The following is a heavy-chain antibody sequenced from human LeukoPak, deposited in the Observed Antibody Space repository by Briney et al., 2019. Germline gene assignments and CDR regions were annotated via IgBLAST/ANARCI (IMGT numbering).Heavy chain of an antibody. CDR3: ARDDDPEHTPFDY. CDR1: GFTFSSYG. CDR2: IWYDGSNK. Sequence: GGSLRLSCAASGFTFSSYGMHWVRQAPGKGLEWVAVIWYDGSNKYYADPVKGRFTISRDNSKNTLYLQMNSLRAEDTAVYYCARDDDPEHTPFDYWGQGTLVTVSS. J-gene: IGHJ4*02. V-gene: IGHV3-33*01. D-gene: IGHD1/OR15-1a*01.